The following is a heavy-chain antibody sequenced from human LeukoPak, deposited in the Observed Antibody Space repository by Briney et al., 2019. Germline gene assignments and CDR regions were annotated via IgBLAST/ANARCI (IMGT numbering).Heavy chain of an antibody. CDR2: IIPIFGTA. Sequence: SVKVSCKASGGTFSSYAISWVRQAPGQGLEWMGGIIPIFGTANYAQKFQGRVTITTDESTSTAYMELSSLRAEDTAVYYCARDGAVYSSGWYSDAFDIWGQGTMVTVSS. J-gene: IGHJ3*02. D-gene: IGHD6-19*01. CDR3: ARDGAVYSSGWYSDAFDI. V-gene: IGHV1-69*05. CDR1: GGTFSSYA.